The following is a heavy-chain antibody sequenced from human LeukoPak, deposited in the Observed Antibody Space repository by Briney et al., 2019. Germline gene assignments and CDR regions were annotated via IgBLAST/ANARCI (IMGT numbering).Heavy chain of an antibody. J-gene: IGHJ5*02. Sequence: ASAKVSCKASGYTFTSYGISWVRQAPGQGLEWVGWDSAYNGNTNYAQKLQGRVTMTTDTSTSTAYMELRSLRSDDTAVYYCARDPESSSWYGWFDPWGQGTLVTVSS. CDR3: ARDPESSSWYGWFDP. CDR2: DSAYNGNT. V-gene: IGHV1-18*01. CDR1: GYTFTSYG. D-gene: IGHD6-13*01.